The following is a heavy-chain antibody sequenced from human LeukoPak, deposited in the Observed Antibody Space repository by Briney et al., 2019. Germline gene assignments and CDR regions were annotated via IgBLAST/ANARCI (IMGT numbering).Heavy chain of an antibody. J-gene: IGHJ4*02. CDR1: GGTSSSYA. CDR2: IIPIFGTA. D-gene: IGHD6-13*01. V-gene: IGHV1-69*13. CDR3: ARDRSAAAGLFDY. Sequence: GASVKVSCKASGGTSSSYAISWVRQAPGQGLEWMGGIIPIFGTANYAQKFQGRVTITADESTSTAYMELSSLRSEDTAVYYCARDRSAAAGLFDYWGQGTLVTVSS.